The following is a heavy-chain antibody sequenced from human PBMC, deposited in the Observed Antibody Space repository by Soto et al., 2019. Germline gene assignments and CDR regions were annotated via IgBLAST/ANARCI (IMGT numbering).Heavy chain of an antibody. V-gene: IGHV1-2*02. CDR2: INPNSGGT. CDR1: GGPLISYA. Sequence: SVKGACTAAGGPLISYAISWGRQAPGQGLEWMGGINPNSGGTNYAQKFQGRVTMTRDTSISTAYMELSRLRSDDTAVYYCARDRGSSRFRYYYYYYGMDVWGQGTTVTVSS. D-gene: IGHD6-6*01. J-gene: IGHJ6*02. CDR3: ARDRGSSRFRYYYYYYGMDV.